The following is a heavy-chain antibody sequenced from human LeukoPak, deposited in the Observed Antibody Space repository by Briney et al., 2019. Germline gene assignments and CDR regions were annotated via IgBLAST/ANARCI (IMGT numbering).Heavy chain of an antibody. CDR3: ARQTRKIDY. CDR2: IYYSGST. V-gene: IGHV4-59*08. D-gene: IGHD1-7*01. CDR1: GGSISSYY. J-gene: IGHJ4*02. Sequence: SETLSLTCTVSGGSISSYYWSWIRQPPGKGLEWIGYIYYSGSTNYNPSLKSRVTISVDTSKNQFSLKLSSVTAADTAVYYCARQTRKIDYWGQGTLVTVSS.